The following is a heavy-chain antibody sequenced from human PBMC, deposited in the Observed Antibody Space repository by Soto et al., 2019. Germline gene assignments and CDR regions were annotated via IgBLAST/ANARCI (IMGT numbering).Heavy chain of an antibody. V-gene: IGHV1-18*01. Sequence: QVQLVQSGGEVKKPGASVKVSCKASGYTFTSYGISWVRQAPGQGLEWMGWINPYNGNTNYAQKVQGRDTMTTDTSTSTAYMELRSLRSADTAVYYCARDVGYGLIGGWGQGTLVTVSS. CDR3: ARDVGYGLIGG. J-gene: IGHJ1*01. D-gene: IGHD5-18*01. CDR2: INPYNGNT. CDR1: GYTFTSYG.